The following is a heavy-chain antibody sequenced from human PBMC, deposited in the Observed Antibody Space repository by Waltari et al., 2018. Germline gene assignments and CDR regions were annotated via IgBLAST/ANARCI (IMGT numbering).Heavy chain of an antibody. D-gene: IGHD3-3*01. CDR3: ASYDIWNGYYLDW. J-gene: IGHJ4*02. V-gene: IGHV4-39*01. Sequence: QLQLQESGPGLVNPSETLSLTCTVSGDSINRDNYYWAWIRRPPGKGLGWIGSIYYRGPTYYSPSLNSRVTISRDTSRKQFSLKLTSVTAADTATYYCASYDIWNGYYLDWWGQGTLVTVSS. CDR1: GDSINRDNYY. CDR2: IYYRGPT.